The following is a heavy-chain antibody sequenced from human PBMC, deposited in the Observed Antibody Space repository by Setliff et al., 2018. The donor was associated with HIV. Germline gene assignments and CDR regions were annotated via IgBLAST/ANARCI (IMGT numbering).Heavy chain of an antibody. V-gene: IGHV3-48*01. CDR2: MSSYRTSMT. CDR3: ATDCAVVGGTGSLDY. CDR1: GFTFSYYS. Sequence: PGGSLRLSCAASGFTFSYYSMHWVRQAPGKGLEWISFMSSYRTSMTNYADSVKGRFTISRDNSKNTLYLQMNSLRVEDTAVDYCATDCAVVGGTGSLDYWGQGTRVTVSS. D-gene: IGHD1-26*01. J-gene: IGHJ4*02.